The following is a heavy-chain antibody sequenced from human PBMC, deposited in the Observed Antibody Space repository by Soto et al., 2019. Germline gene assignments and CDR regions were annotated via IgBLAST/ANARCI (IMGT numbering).Heavy chain of an antibody. CDR1: GYIFTNYY. J-gene: IGHJ5*02. D-gene: IGHD2-21*02. V-gene: IGHV1-46*03. CDR2: INAGGGYT. Sequence: GASVKVSCKASGYIFTNYYIHWVRQAPGQGLEWLGTINAGGGYTTYAQRFLGRVTMTRDTSTSTLSMELSSLTYEDTALYYCVRGGATVVETVSFDLSGKGTLLNVSS. CDR3: VRGGATVVETVSFDL.